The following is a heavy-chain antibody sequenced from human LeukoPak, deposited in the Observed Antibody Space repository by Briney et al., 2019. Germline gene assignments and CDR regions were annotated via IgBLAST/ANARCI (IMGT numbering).Heavy chain of an antibody. D-gene: IGHD5-24*01. Sequence: GGSLRLSCAASGFTFSSYAMSWVRQAPGKGLEWVGRIKSKTDGGTTDYAAPVKGRFTISSEDSKNTLYLQMTSLKTEDTAVYYCTTLWGGYNSWGQGTLVTVSS. V-gene: IGHV3-15*01. CDR1: GFTFSSYA. CDR2: IKSKTDGGTT. J-gene: IGHJ5*02. CDR3: TTLWGGYNS.